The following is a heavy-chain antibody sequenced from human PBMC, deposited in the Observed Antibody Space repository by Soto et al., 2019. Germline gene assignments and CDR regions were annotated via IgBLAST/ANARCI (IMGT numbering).Heavy chain of an antibody. J-gene: IGHJ6*02. D-gene: IGHD3-10*02. V-gene: IGHV1-69*01. Sequence: QVQLVQSGAEVRKPGSSVKVSCKASGGSFSNSVISWVRQAAGQGLEWMGGTIPIVHRANYAQIFQGRVTITADESTRTVYLELSSLRSEDTAGYYCARGVSMFGEFRKGLDVWGQGPTVTVSS. CDR1: GGSFSNSV. CDR3: ARGVSMFGEFRKGLDV. CDR2: TIPIVHRA.